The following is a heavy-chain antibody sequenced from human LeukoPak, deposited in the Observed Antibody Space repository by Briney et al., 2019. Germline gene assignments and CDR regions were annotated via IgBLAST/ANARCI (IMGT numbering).Heavy chain of an antibody. D-gene: IGHD3-9*01. CDR3: ARAGILTGYYKMGKYYYYGMDV. J-gene: IGHJ6*02. CDR1: GGSFSGYY. V-gene: IGHV4-34*01. CDR2: INHSGST. Sequence: SETLSLTCAVYGGSFSGYYWSWIRQPPGKGLEWIGEINHSGSTNYNPSLKSRVTISVDTSKNQFSLKLSSVTAADTAVYYCARAGILTGYYKMGKYYYYGMDVWGQGTTVTVSS.